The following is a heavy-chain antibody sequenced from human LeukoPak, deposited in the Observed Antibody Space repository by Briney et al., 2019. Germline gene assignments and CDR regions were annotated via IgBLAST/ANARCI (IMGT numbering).Heavy chain of an antibody. CDR1: GGSISSYY. Sequence: SETLSLTCTVSGGSISSYYWSWIRQPAGKGLEWVGRIYTSGSTNYNPSLKSRVTMSVDTSKNQFSLKLSSVTAADTAVYYCARDRGYSGYDLADYYFDYWGQGTLVTVSS. J-gene: IGHJ4*02. V-gene: IGHV4-4*07. D-gene: IGHD5-12*01. CDR3: ARDRGYSGYDLADYYFDY. CDR2: IYTSGST.